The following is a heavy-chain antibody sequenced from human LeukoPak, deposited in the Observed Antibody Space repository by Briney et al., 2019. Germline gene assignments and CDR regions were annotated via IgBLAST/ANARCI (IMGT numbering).Heavy chain of an antibody. Sequence: GGSLRLSCAASGFTFSSYAMSWVRQAPGKGLEWVSAISGSGGSTYYADSVKGRFTISRDYSKNTLYLQMNSLRAEDTAVYFCAKGAQLWLWSFDYWGQGTLVTVSS. D-gene: IGHD5-18*01. J-gene: IGHJ4*02. CDR2: ISGSGGST. V-gene: IGHV3-23*01. CDR1: GFTFSSYA. CDR3: AKGAQLWLWSFDY.